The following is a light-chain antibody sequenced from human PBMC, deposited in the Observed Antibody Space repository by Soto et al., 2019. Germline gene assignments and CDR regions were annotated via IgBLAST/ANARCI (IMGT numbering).Light chain of an antibody. CDR2: DVN. CDR1: SSDIGGFSF. V-gene: IGLV2-14*03. J-gene: IGLJ2*01. Sequence: QSVLTQPASVSGSPGQSITISCTGSSSDIGGFSFVSWYQQHPGKAPKLMIYDVNNRPSGVSNRFSGSKSGNTASLTISGLQAEDEADYYCTSWTTSTTMIFGGGTKVTV. CDR3: TSWTTSTTMI.